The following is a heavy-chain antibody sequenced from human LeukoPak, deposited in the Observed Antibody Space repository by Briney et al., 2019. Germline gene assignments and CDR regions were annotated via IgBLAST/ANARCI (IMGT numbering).Heavy chain of an antibody. V-gene: IGHV3-21*01. CDR1: GFTFSSYS. Sequence: PGGSLRLSCAASGFTFSSYSMNWVRQAPGKGLEWVSSITSSSTYIYYADSVKGRFTISRDNAKNSLYVQMNSLRAEDTAVYYCAGYASSGRRDVFDIWGQGTMVTVSS. J-gene: IGHJ3*02. CDR3: AGYASSGRRDVFDI. CDR2: ITSSSTYI. D-gene: IGHD3-22*01.